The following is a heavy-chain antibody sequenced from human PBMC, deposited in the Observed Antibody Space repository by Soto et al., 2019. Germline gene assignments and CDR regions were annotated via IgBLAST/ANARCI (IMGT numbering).Heavy chain of an antibody. J-gene: IGHJ4*02. Sequence: EVQLVESGGGLVQPGGSLKLSCAASGFSFSDSAIHWVRQASGKGLEWVGRTRSKAHSYATAFAASVKVRFTISRDDSKNSVYLQMNSLKTEDTAVYYCTRNTVDYWGQGTLVTVS. CDR1: GFSFSDSA. V-gene: IGHV3-73*02. D-gene: IGHD5-18*01. CDR3: TRNTVDY. CDR2: TRSKAHSYAT.